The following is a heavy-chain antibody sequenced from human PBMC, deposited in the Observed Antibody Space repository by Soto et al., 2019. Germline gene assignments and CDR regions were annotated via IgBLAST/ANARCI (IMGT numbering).Heavy chain of an antibody. J-gene: IGHJ6*02. Sequence: EVQLVESGGGLVQPGGSPRLSCAASGFTFSLYSMSWFRQAPGKGLECVSYISRSSTGIHYADSVKGRFTISRDDATNSMQLPMNSLRDGDTSVYYCARAVTWGLDVWGHGTTVSISS. CDR3: ARAVTWGLDV. CDR1: GFTFSLYS. CDR2: ISRSSTGI. V-gene: IGHV3-48*02. D-gene: IGHD6-19*01.